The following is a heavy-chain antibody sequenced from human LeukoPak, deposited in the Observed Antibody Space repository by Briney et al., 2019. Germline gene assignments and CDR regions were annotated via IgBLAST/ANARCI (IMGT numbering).Heavy chain of an antibody. J-gene: IGHJ4*02. CDR1: GFAFNSFA. D-gene: IGHD3-9*01. V-gene: IGHV3-23*01. CDR3: AKGRTISLLDY. CDR2: ISNSDGSS. Sequence: GGSLRLSCAASGFAFNSFAMNWVRQAPGKGLEWVSSISNSDGSSHYADFVKGRFTISRDNSKNTLHLQMNSLRAEDTAVYYCAKGRTISLLDYWGQGTLVTVSS.